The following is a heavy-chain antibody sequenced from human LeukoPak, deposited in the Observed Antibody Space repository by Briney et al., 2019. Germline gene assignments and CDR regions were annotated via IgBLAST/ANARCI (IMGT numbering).Heavy chain of an antibody. D-gene: IGHD3-3*01. CDR1: GFTFSSYW. CDR2: INSDGSST. V-gene: IGHV3-74*01. J-gene: IGHJ4*02. CDR3: ARDLERYDFWSGDLGY. Sequence: PGGSLRLSCAASGFTFSSYWMHWVGQAPGKGRGWVPRINSDGSSTSYADSVKGRFTISRDNAKNTLYLKMNSLRAEDTAVYYCARDLERYDFWSGDLGYWGQGTLVTVSS.